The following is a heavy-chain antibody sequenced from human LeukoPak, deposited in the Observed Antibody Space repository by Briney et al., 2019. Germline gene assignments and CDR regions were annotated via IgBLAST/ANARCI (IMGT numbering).Heavy chain of an antibody. V-gene: IGHV1-2*02. D-gene: IGHD2-2*01. J-gene: IGHJ6*03. CDR2: IDPNSGGT. Sequence: GASVKVSCKASGYTFTSYYMDWVGQARGEGLEGRGWIDPNSGGTNYVQKFQGRVTITRDTSISTAYMELRRMRSDDTAVYYCARVRVQYQLPGERSANYYYYYIDVWGKGTTVTVSS. CDR1: GYTFTSYY. CDR3: ARVRVQYQLPGERSANYYYYYIDV.